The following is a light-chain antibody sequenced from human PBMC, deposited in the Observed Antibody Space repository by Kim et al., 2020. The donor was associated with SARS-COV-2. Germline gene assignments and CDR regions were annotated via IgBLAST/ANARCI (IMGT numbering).Light chain of an antibody. CDR2: GAS. CDR3: QQYDDRPRT. V-gene: IGKV3-15*01. J-gene: IGKJ1*01. Sequence: VSPGERATLSCRASQSVSSKLAWYQQKPGQAPRLLIYGASTRATGTPARFSGTGSGTEFTLTISSLQSEDIAVYYCQQYDDRPRTFGQGTKVDIK. CDR1: QSVSSK.